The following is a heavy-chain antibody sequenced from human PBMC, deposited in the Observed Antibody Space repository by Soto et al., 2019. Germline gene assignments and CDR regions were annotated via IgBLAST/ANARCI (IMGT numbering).Heavy chain of an antibody. CDR1: GASLTSGSYY. D-gene: IGHD3-16*01. V-gene: IGHV4-61*01. J-gene: IGHJ5*01. CDR3: ARWKYSYADLPGDWFDS. CDR2: IYRSGST. Sequence: QVQLQESGPGLVRPSETLSLTCTVSGASLTSGSYYWSWVRQPPGKGLEWIAYIYRSGSTNYNPSLKSRATISVDTSKNQFSLRLTSVTPADTAMYYCARWKYSYADLPGDWFDSWCQGTLVTVSS.